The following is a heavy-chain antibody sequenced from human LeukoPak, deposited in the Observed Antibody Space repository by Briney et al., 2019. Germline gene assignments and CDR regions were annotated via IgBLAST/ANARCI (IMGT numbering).Heavy chain of an antibody. CDR2: ISGSGTTM. Sequence: PGGSLRLSCAASGFSFSDYYMSWIRQAPGKGLKWVSYISGSGTTMYYADSVKGRFTVSKANGKNSLYLQMNSLRAEDTAVYYCATSTLSPGTIGSFDYWGQGTLVTVSS. D-gene: IGHD3-10*01. CDR1: GFSFSDYY. CDR3: ATSTLSPGTIGSFDY. V-gene: IGHV3-11*04. J-gene: IGHJ4*02.